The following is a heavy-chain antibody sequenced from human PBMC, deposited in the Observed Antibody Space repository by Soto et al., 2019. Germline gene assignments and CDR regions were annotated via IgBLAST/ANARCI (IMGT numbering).Heavy chain of an antibody. V-gene: IGHV3-30-3*01. Sequence: QVQLVESGGGVVQPGRSLRLSCAASGFTFSSYAMHWVRQAPGKGLEWVAVISYDGSNKYYADSVKGRFTISRDNSKNPDYLQMNGWRAEDRAVYYCARDHGSGWYYYYYGMDVWGQGTTVTVSS. D-gene: IGHD6-19*01. CDR3: ARDHGSGWYYYYYGMDV. CDR2: ISYDGSNK. CDR1: GFTFSSYA. J-gene: IGHJ6*02.